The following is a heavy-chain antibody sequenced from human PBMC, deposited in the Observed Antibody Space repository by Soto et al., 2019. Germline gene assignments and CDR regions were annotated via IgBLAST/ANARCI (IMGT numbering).Heavy chain of an antibody. D-gene: IGHD6-13*01. Sequence: LRLSCAASGFTFSSYAMHWVRQAPGKGLEWVAVISYDGSNKYYADSVKGRFTISRDNSKNTLYLQMNSLRAEDTAVYYCARVLIAAAGENFYYYYYGMDVWGQGTTVTVSS. V-gene: IGHV3-30-3*01. CDR3: ARVLIAAAGENFYYYYYGMDV. CDR1: GFTFSSYA. CDR2: ISYDGSNK. J-gene: IGHJ6*02.